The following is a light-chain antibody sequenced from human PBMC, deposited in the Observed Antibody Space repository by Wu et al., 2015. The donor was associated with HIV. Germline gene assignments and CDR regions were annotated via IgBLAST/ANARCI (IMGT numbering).Light chain of an antibody. Sequence: DIQMTQSPSSLSASVGDRVTISCRASQSVSSYLNWYQQKPGMAPKLLIYSANSLQSGVPARFSGSGSGTHFTLSISSLQREDFATYYCQQSVSPPWTFGQGTKVEIK. J-gene: IGKJ1*01. V-gene: IGKV1-39*01. CDR2: SAN. CDR3: QQSVSPPWT. CDR1: QSVSSY.